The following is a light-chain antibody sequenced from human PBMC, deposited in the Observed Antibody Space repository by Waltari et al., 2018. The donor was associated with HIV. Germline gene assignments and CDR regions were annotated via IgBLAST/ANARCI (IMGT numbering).Light chain of an antibody. CDR3: QSYDSSLTMV. Sequence: QSVLTQPPSVSGAPGQRVTISCTGGSSNIGAGYDVHWYQRLPGTAPKLLIFATSNRPSVVPDRVSGSSSGTSASLAITGRQAEDEADYYCQSYDSSLTMVFGGGTKVTVL. V-gene: IGLV1-40*01. J-gene: IGLJ2*01. CDR2: ATS. CDR1: SSNIGAGYD.